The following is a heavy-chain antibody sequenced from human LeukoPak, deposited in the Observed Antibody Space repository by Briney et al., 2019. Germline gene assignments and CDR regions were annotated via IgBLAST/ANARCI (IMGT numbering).Heavy chain of an antibody. V-gene: IGHV3-21*01. CDR1: GFTFSSYA. Sequence: GGSLRLSCAASGFTFSSYAMSWVRQAPGKGLEWVSSISSSSIYTYYSDSVKGRFTISRDNAKNSLYLQMNSLRAEDTAVYYCAREVGPGDYWGQGTLVTVPS. CDR3: AREVGPGDY. J-gene: IGHJ4*02. CDR2: ISSSSIYT.